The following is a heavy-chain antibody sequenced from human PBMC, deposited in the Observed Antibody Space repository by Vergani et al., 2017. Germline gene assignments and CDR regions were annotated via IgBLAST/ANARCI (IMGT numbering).Heavy chain of an antibody. CDR3: ARSVGVARCDYNWFDP. CDR1: GYTFTTYG. Sequence: QVQLVQSGAEVKKPGASVKVSCKASGYTFTTYGISWVRKAPGQGLEGMGWCSAYNGNTNYAQKLQGRVNMTTDTSTSTAYMELRSLRSDDTAVDYCARSVGVARCDYNWFDPWGQGTLVTVSS. J-gene: IGHJ5*02. CDR2: CSAYNGNT. D-gene: IGHD2-2*01. V-gene: IGHV1-18*01.